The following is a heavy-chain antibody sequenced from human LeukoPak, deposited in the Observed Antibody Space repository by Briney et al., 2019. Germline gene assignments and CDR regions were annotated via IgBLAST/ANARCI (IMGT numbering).Heavy chain of an antibody. CDR2: INSDGSST. D-gene: IGHD3-22*01. CDR3: VQYAYYYDSSGSDY. CDR1: GFTFSSYW. Sequence: PGGSLRLSCAASGFTFSSYWMHWVRQAPGKGLVWVSRINSDGSSTSYADSVKGRFTISRDNAKNTLYLQMNSLRAEDTAVYYCVQYAYYYDSSGSDYWGQGTQVTVSS. J-gene: IGHJ4*02. V-gene: IGHV3-74*01.